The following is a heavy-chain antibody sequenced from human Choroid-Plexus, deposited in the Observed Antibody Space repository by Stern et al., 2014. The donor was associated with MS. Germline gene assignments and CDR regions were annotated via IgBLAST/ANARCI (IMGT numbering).Heavy chain of an antibody. Sequence: VQLVESGGGVVQPGRPLRLSCVASGFTFGSCAMHWVRQAPGQGLEWVAGVSYGGSNKYYADSVKGRFTISRDNSQNTLYMQMSSLRPEDTAVYYCAKDRQYLTYFFDHWGQGSLVTVSS. CDR2: VSYGGSNK. V-gene: IGHV3-30*04. CDR3: AKDRQYLTYFFDH. J-gene: IGHJ5*02. D-gene: IGHD2/OR15-2a*01. CDR1: GFTFGSCA.